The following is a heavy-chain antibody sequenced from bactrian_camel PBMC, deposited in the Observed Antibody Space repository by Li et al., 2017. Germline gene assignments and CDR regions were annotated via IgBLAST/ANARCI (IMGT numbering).Heavy chain of an antibody. CDR1: GYRACM. CDR3: SVATTSGTFNY. V-gene: IGHV3S53*01. J-gene: IGHJ4*01. CDR2: IHFGGT. D-gene: IGHD5*01. Sequence: HVQLVESGGGSVQAGGSLRLSCAAYGYRACMAWFRQAPGKEREAVAEIHFGGTNYADSVKGRFAISRDNAKNTVYLQMNSLKPEDTALYYCSVATTSGTFNYWGQGTQVTVS.